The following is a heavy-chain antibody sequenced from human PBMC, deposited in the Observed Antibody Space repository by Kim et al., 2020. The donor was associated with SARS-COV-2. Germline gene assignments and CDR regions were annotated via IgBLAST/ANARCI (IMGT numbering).Heavy chain of an antibody. Sequence: SETLSLTCTVSGGSISGHYWSWIRHPPGKGLEWVGYIYYSGNTDYNSSLKSRVTISVDTSKNQFSLKLSSVTAADPAGYSCARDVVGEYSYGYYYYGM. CDR1: GGSISGHY. CDR3: ARDVVGEYSYGYYYYGM. D-gene: IGHD5-18*01. J-gene: IGHJ6*01. CDR2: IYYSGNT. V-gene: IGHV4-59*11.